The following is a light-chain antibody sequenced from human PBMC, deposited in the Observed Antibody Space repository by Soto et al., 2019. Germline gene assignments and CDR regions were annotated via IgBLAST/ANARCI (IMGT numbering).Light chain of an antibody. J-gene: IGKJ3*01. CDR2: AAS. CDR1: QSISRN. V-gene: IGKV3-15*01. Sequence: EIVMTQSPATLSVSPGERATLSCRASQSISRNLAWYQQKPGQSPRLLIYAASARATGIPDRFSGSGSGTEFTLTISSLQSEDFALYFCQQFNDWPFTFGPGTKVDIK. CDR3: QQFNDWPFT.